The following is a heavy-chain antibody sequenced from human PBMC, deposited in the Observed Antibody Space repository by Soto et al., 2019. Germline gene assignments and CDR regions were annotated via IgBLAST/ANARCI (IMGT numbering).Heavy chain of an antibody. J-gene: IGHJ4*02. V-gene: IGHV4-4*02. CDR1: GGSISSSNW. CDR3: ASVSWQWLGGPVY. CDR2: IYHSGST. D-gene: IGHD6-19*01. Sequence: QVQLQESGPGLVKPSGTLSLTCAVSGGSISSSNWWSWVRQPPGKGLAWIGEIYHSGSTNYNPSLKSRVTLPVDKSKNQFSLKLSSVTAADTAVYYCASVSWQWLGGPVYWGQGTLVTVSS.